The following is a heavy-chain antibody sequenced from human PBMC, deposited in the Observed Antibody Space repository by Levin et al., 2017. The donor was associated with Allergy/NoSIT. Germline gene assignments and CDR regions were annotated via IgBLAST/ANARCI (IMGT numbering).Heavy chain of an antibody. V-gene: IGHV4-59*01. J-gene: IGHJ4*02. CDR1: GGSISSYY. CDR2: IYYSGST. CDR3: ARVGVFGELPHYYFDY. D-gene: IGHD1-26*01. Sequence: NASETLSLTCTVSGGSISSYYWSWIRQPPGKGLEWIGYIYYSGSTNYNPSLKSRVTISVDTSKNQFSLKLSSVTAADTAVYYCARVGVFGELPHYYFDYWGQGTLVTVSS.